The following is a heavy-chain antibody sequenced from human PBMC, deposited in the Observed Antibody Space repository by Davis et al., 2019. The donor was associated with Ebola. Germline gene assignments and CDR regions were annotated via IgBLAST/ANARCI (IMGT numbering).Heavy chain of an antibody. D-gene: IGHD4-17*01. J-gene: IGHJ6*02. CDR1: GFTVSSNY. V-gene: IGHV3-53*01. CDR2: IYSGGST. CDR3: ARVSVYGDFYYYYGMDV. Sequence: GGSLRLSCAASGFTVSSNYMSWVRQAPGKGLEWVSVIYSGGSTYYADSVKGRFTISRDNSKNTLYLQMNSLRAEDTAVYYCARVSVYGDFYYYYGMDVWGQGTTVTVSS.